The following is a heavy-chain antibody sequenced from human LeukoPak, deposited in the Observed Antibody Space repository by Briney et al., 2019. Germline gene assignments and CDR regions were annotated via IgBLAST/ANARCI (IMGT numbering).Heavy chain of an antibody. D-gene: IGHD3-10*01. CDR2: INPNSGGT. CDR1: GYTFTGYY. Sequence: PGASVKVSCKASGYTFTGYYMHWVRQAPGQGLEWMGWINPNSGGTNYAQKFQGRVTMSRDTSSSTVYVELSRLTSDDTAVYYCARDRGPDWSGSFDFWGQGTLVTVSS. V-gene: IGHV1-2*02. J-gene: IGHJ4*02. CDR3: ARDRGPDWSGSFDF.